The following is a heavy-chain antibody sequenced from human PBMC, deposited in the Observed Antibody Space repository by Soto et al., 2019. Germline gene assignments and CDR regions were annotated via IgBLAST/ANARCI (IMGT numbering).Heavy chain of an antibody. Sequence: QVQLQESGPGLVKPSETLSLTCTVSGGSISSYYWSWIRQPPGKGLEWLGYIYYSGSTNYNPSLNSRVTISVDTSKNRFSLKLSSVAAASAAVYYCARRYGYSFDYWGEGTLVTVSS. CDR3: ARRYGYSFDY. CDR1: GGSISSYY. D-gene: IGHD1-1*01. J-gene: IGHJ4*02. CDR2: IYYSGST. V-gene: IGHV4-59*08.